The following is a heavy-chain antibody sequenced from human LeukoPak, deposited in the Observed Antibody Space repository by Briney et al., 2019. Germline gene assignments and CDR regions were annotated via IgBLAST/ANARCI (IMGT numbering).Heavy chain of an antibody. D-gene: IGHD2-15*01. J-gene: IGHJ4*02. V-gene: IGHV3-23*01. CDR1: GFTFSSYA. Sequence: GGSLRLSCAASGFTFSSYAMSWVRQAPGKGLEWVSAISGSGGSTYYADSVKGRFTISRDNSKNTLYLQMNSLRAEDTAVYYCANSQCSGGSCYNFWGQGTLVTVSS. CDR2: ISGSGGST. CDR3: ANSQCSGGSCYNF.